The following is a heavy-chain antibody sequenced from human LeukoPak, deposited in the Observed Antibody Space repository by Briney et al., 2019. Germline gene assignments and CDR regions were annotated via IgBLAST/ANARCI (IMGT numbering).Heavy chain of an antibody. CDR2: IYNSGTT. CDR3: ARGWGPAYCGGDCHRHFDY. CDR1: GGSISSGGYS. Sequence: SQTLSLTCAVSGGSISSGGYSWNWIRQPPGKGLGWIGYIYNSGTTSYNPSLKSRVTMSVDTSKNQFSLKLNSMTAADTALYYCARGWGPAYCGGDCHRHFDYWGQGTLVTVSS. D-gene: IGHD2-21*02. V-gene: IGHV4-30-4*07. J-gene: IGHJ4*02.